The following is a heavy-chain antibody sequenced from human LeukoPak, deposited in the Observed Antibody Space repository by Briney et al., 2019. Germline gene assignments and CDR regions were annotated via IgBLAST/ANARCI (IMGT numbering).Heavy chain of an antibody. V-gene: IGHV3-30*02. CDR3: AKGGGYYDSSGYLVDY. CDR2: IRYDGSNK. D-gene: IGHD3-22*01. CDR1: GFTFSSYG. Sequence: PGGSLRLSCAASGFTFSSYGMHWVRQAPGKGLEWVAFIRYDGSNKYYADSVKGRFTISRDNSKNTLYLQMNSLRAEDTAVYYCAKGGGYYDSSGYLVDYWGQGTLVTVSS. J-gene: IGHJ4*02.